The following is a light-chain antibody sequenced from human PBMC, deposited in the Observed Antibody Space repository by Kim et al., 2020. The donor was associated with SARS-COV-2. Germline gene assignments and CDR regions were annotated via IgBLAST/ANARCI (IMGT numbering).Light chain of an antibody. CDR2: AAS. CDR3: QKYNSAPWT. Sequence: ASIGARVTITCRASQDIANSLAWYQQKPGKVPQVLIYAASTLQSGVPSRFSGSGSGTEFTLTIASLQTEDVATYYCQKYNSAPWTFGPGTKVDIK. CDR1: QDIANS. V-gene: IGKV1-27*01. J-gene: IGKJ1*01.